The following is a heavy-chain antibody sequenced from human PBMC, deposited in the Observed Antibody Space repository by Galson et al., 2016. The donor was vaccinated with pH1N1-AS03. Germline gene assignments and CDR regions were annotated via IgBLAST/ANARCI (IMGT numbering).Heavy chain of an antibody. V-gene: IGHV3-74*01. CDR1: GFTFSSYW. Sequence: SLRLSCAASGFTFSSYWMHWVRQAPGKGLVWVSRINSDGRSTSYADSVKGRFTISRDNAKNTQYLQMNSLRAEDTAVYYCARWIGGVGATKYYFDYWGQGTLVTVSS. J-gene: IGHJ4*02. CDR3: ARWIGGVGATKYYFDY. CDR2: INSDGRST. D-gene: IGHD1-26*01.